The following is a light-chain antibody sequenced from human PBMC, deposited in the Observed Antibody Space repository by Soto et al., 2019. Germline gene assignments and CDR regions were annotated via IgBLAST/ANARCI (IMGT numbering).Light chain of an antibody. V-gene: IGKV1-6*01. CDR3: LQNHNYPRT. J-gene: IGKJ1*01. Sequence: AIQMTQSPSSLSASAGDRVTITCRASQDISDDVGWYQQTPGKAPKLLISGASRLQSGVPSRFSGSGSGAAFTLTITSLRPEDSATYYCLQNHNYPRTFGQGTKVEI. CDR1: QDISDD. CDR2: GAS.